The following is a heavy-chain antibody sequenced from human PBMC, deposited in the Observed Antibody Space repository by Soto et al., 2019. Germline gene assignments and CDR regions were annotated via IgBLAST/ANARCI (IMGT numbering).Heavy chain of an antibody. V-gene: IGHV5-51*01. CDR2: IYPGDSDT. CDR3: ARHAPGHYDSSGYYYLNAFDI. J-gene: IGHJ3*02. Sequence: GESLKISCKASGYSFTSYWIGWVRQMPGKGLEWMGIIYPGDSDTRYSPSFQGQVTISADKSISTAYLQWSSLKASDTAMYYCARHAPGHYDSSGYYYLNAFDIWGQGTMVTVSS. D-gene: IGHD3-22*01. CDR1: GYSFTSYW.